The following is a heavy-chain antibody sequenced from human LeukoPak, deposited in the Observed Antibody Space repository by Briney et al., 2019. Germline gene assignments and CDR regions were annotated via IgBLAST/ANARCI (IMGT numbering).Heavy chain of an antibody. CDR1: GGTFSRYA. Sequence: SVKVSCKASGGTFSRYAISWVRQAPGQGLEWMGGIIPMFGIANYAQKFQGRVTITADESTSTAYMELSSLRSEDTAVYYCARDRPYTGGWRGFDYWGQGTLVTVS. V-gene: IGHV1-69*13. D-gene: IGHD6-19*01. J-gene: IGHJ4*02. CDR3: ARDRPYTGGWRGFDY. CDR2: IIPMFGIA.